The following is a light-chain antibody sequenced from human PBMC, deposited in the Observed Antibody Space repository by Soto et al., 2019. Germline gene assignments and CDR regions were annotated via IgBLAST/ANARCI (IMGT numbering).Light chain of an antibody. Sequence: DIQMTQSPSSLSAFVGDRVTITCRASQSISDYLNWYQQKMGKAPKLLIHDASRLQSGVPSRFSGSGSGTDFTLTITTLQAEDFVTYYCQQSYSTPPTFGGGTKVAIK. CDR3: QQSYSTPPT. J-gene: IGKJ4*01. CDR1: QSISDY. V-gene: IGKV1-39*01. CDR2: DAS.